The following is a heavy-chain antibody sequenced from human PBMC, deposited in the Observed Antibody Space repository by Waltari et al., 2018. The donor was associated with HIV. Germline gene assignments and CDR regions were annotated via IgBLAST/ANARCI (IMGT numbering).Heavy chain of an antibody. Sequence: QVQLVQSGAEVKKPGASVKVSCKASGYTFTSYDINWVRQATGQWLEGMGWSNPNSGETGYAKKFQGRITMTSNTSISTVYMELSSLTSEETAVYYCVRAAIYSRGCFDYWGQGTLVTVSS. V-gene: IGHV1-8*01. CDR1: GYTFTSYD. D-gene: IGHD6-19*01. CDR2: SNPNSGET. CDR3: VRAAIYSRGCFDY. J-gene: IGHJ4*02.